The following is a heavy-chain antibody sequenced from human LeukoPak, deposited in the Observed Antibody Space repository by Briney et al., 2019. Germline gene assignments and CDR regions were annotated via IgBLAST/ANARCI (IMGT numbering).Heavy chain of an antibody. Sequence: GESLKISCKGSGYSFTTYWIGWVRQMPGRGLEWMGIVYPGDSDTRYSPSFQGQVTISADKSISTAYLQWSSLKASDTAMYYCARQFRDSSGYYSYYFDYWGQGTLVTVSS. CDR3: ARQFRDSSGYYSYYFDY. J-gene: IGHJ4*02. CDR1: GYSFTTYW. V-gene: IGHV5-51*01. D-gene: IGHD3-22*01. CDR2: VYPGDSDT.